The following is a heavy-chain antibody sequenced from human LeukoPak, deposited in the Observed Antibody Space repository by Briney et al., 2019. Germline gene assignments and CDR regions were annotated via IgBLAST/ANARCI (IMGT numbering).Heavy chain of an antibody. D-gene: IGHD1-1*01. CDR1: GLTISDAW. Sequence: GGSLRLSCAASGLTISDAWMNWVRQAPGKGLEWVSSITSRRTYIYNADSVKGRFTISRDNAKNAVYLQMNSLRAEDTAVYYCAREDNLNAFDYWGQGTLVTVSS. J-gene: IGHJ4*02. CDR3: AREDNLNAFDY. CDR2: ITSRRTYI. V-gene: IGHV3-21*01.